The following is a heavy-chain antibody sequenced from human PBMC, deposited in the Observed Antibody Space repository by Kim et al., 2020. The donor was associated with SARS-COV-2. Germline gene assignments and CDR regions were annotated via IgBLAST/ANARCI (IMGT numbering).Heavy chain of an antibody. J-gene: IGHJ6*02. V-gene: IGHV3-66*01. CDR2: IYSGGST. CDR1: GFTVSSNY. Sequence: GGSLRLSCAASGFTVSSNYMSWVRQAPGKGLEWVSVIYSGGSTYYADSVKGRFTISRDNYKNTLYLQMNSLRAEDTAVYYCARGNYYYGMDVWGQGTTVTVSS. CDR3: ARGNYYYGMDV.